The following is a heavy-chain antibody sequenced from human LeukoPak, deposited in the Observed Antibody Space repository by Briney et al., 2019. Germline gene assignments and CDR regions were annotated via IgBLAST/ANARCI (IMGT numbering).Heavy chain of an antibody. CDR3: ARLPYYYGSGSYYPTAVWFDP. D-gene: IGHD3-10*01. Sequence: SETLSLTCTVSGGSISSGDYYWSWIRQPPGKGLEWIAYMYYSGSTYYNPSLKSRVTMSADTSKNQLSLKLSSVTAADTAVYYCARLPYYYGSGSYYPTAVWFDPWGQGTLVTVSS. J-gene: IGHJ5*02. V-gene: IGHV4-30-4*01. CDR2: MYYSGST. CDR1: GGSISSGDYY.